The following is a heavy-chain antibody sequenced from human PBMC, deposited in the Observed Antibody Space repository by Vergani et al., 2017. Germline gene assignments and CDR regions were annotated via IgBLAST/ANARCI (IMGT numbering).Heavy chain of an antibody. V-gene: IGHV3-74*03. D-gene: IGHD6-13*01. CDR3: ATLPLRTQQQVTS. Sequence: DVHLAESGGGFFQPGGSLRLSCSASGFSFNSYWMHWVRKVPGKGLLWVARIKSDGSITAYADSVKGRFTISRDNAQNTLYLQMNSLKTEDTAVYYCATLPLRTQQQVTSWGQGTLVTVSS. CDR2: IKSDGSIT. CDR1: GFSFNSYW. J-gene: IGHJ5*02.